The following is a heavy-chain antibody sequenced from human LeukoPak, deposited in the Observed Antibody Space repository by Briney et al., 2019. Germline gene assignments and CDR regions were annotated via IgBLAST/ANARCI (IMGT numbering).Heavy chain of an antibody. V-gene: IGHV1-2*02. Sequence: ASVKVSCKASGYTFTGFYMHWVRQAPGQGLEWMGWINPNSGGTNYAQKFQGRVTMTRDTSISTAYMELSRLRSDDTAVYYCARDLNCGGDCCSAFDIWGQGTMVTVSS. D-gene: IGHD2-21*02. CDR3: ARDLNCGGDCCSAFDI. CDR1: GYTFTGFY. J-gene: IGHJ3*02. CDR2: INPNSGGT.